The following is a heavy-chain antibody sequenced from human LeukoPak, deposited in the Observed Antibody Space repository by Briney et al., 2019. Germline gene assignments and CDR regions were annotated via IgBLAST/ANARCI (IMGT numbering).Heavy chain of an antibody. CDR2: INPNSGGT. Sequence: GASVKVSCKASGYTFTGYYMHWVRQAPGQGLEWMGRINPNSGGTNYAQKFQGRVTMTRDTSISTAYMELSRLRSDDTAVYYCARIFPAYSSGWSYFDYWGQETLVTVSS. D-gene: IGHD6-19*01. V-gene: IGHV1-2*06. CDR1: GYTFTGYY. J-gene: IGHJ4*02. CDR3: ARIFPAYSSGWSYFDY.